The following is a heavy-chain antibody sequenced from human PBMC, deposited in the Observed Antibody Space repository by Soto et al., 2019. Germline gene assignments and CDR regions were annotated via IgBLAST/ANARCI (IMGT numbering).Heavy chain of an antibody. D-gene: IGHD3-16*01. J-gene: IGHJ6*02. CDR3: AKDPTLGGWGGMDV. V-gene: IGHV3-9*01. Sequence: EVQLVESGGGLVQPGRSLRLSCAASGFTFDDYAMHWVRQAPGKGLGWVSGISWNSGTIGYADSVKGRFTISRDNAKNSLYLQMNSLSAEATALYYCAKDPTLGGWGGMDVWGQGPTVTVSS. CDR1: GFTFDDYA. CDR2: ISWNSGTI.